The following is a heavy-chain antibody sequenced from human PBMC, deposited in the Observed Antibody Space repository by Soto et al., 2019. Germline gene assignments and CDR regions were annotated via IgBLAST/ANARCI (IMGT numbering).Heavy chain of an antibody. Sequence: SVKVSCKASGGTFSSYAISWVRQAPGQGLEWMGGIIPIFGTANYAQKFQGRVTITADESTSTAYMELSSLKASDTAMYYCARSHGYYYGMDVWGQGTTVTVSS. CDR3: ARSHGYYYGMDV. CDR1: GGTFSSYA. V-gene: IGHV1-69*13. J-gene: IGHJ6*02. CDR2: IIPIFGTA.